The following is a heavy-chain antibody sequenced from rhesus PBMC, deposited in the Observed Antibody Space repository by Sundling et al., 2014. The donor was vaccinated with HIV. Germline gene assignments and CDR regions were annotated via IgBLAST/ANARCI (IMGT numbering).Heavy chain of an antibody. J-gene: IGHJ4*01. CDR2: ISGSDGNT. CDR3: ARDLGRY. Sequence: QVQLQESGPGLVKPSETLSVTCAVSGGSISSSYWSWIRQSPGKGLEWIGRISGSDGNTDYNPSLKSRVTFSIDMSNNHFSLKLTSMTAADTAVYYCARDLGRYWGQGVLVTVSS. CDR1: GGSISSSY. V-gene: IGHV4-173*01. D-gene: IGHD3-34*01.